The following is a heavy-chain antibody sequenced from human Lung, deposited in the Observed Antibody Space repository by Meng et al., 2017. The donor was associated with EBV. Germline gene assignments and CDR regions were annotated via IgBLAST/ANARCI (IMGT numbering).Heavy chain of an antibody. CDR1: GGSISSGDYY. CDR2: ISYSGST. CDR3: ARTHFYDSSNYGFDY. D-gene: IGHD3-22*01. V-gene: IGHV4-30-4*01. J-gene: IGHJ4*02. Sequence: LQDSGPGLVKPSETLSLTVTVSGGSISSGDYYWSWIRQPPGKALEWIGYISYSGSTYYNPSLKSRVTISVDTSKNQFSLKLSSVTAADTAVYYCARTHFYDSSNYGFDYWGQGTLVTVSS.